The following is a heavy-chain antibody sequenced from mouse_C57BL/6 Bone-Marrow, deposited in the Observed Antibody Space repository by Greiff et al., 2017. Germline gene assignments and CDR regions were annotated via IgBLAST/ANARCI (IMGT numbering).Heavy chain of an antibody. D-gene: IGHD2-3*01. J-gene: IGHJ4*01. CDR3: ARGRPYDGYCGYAMDY. CDR1: GFNIKNTY. Sequence: EVQLQQSVAELVRPGASVKLSCTASGFNIKNTYMHWVKQRPEQGLEWIGRIDPANGNTKYAPKFQGKATITADTSSNTAYLQLSSLTSEDTAIYYCARGRPYDGYCGYAMDYWGQGTSVTVSS. CDR2: IDPANGNT. V-gene: IGHV14-3*01.